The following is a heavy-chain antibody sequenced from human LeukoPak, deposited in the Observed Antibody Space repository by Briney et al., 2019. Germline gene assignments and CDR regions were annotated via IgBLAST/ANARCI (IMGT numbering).Heavy chain of an antibody. CDR3: ARRAYDFWSGYSPLYYYYMDV. D-gene: IGHD3-3*01. J-gene: IGHJ6*03. V-gene: IGHV5-51*01. CDR1: GYSFTSYW. CDR2: IYPGDSDT. Sequence: GESLKISCKGSGYSFTSYWIGWVRQMPGKGLEWMGIIYPGDSDTRYSPSFQGQVTISADKSISTAYLQWSSLKASDTAMYYCARRAYDFWSGYSPLYYYYMDVWGKGTTVTVSS.